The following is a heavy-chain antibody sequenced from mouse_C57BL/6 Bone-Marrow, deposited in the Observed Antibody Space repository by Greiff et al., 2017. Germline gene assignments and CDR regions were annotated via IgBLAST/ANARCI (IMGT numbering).Heavy chain of an antibody. J-gene: IGHJ3*01. CDR2: IYPRSGNT. CDR1: GYTFTSYG. D-gene: IGHD2-4*01. CDR3: ARRGYDYGFAY. V-gene: IGHV1-81*01. Sequence: QVQLQQSGAELARPGASVKLSCKASGYTFTSYGISWVKQRTGQGLEWIGEIYPRSGNTYYNEKFKGKATLTADKSSSTAYMELRSLTSEDSAVYFCARRGYDYGFAYWGQGALVTVCA.